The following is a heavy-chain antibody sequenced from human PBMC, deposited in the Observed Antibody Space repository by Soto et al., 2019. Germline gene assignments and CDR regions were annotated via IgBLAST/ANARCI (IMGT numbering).Heavy chain of an antibody. CDR1: GGTFSSYT. D-gene: IGHD3-22*01. CDR2: IIPILGIA. J-gene: IGHJ5*02. V-gene: IGHV1-69*08. CDR3: ARDPPLGYYDSSGTHWWFDP. Sequence: VQLVQSGAEVKKPGSSVKVSCKASGGTFSSYTISWVRQAPGQGLEWMGRIIPILGIANYAQKFQGRVTITAHKSTSTAYMELSSLRSEDTAVYYCARDPPLGYYDSSGTHWWFDPWGQGTLVTVSS.